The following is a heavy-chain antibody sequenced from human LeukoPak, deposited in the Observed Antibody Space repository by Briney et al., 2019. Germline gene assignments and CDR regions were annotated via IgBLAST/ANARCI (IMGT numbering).Heavy chain of an antibody. J-gene: IGHJ4*02. Sequence: PGGSLRLSCAASGFTFSSYSMNWVRQAPGKGLEWVANIKPDGSEKFYVDSVKGRFTISRDNAKNSVYLQMNSLRVEETAVYYCARGGSDYWGQGTLVTVSS. D-gene: IGHD2-15*01. CDR1: GFTFSSYS. CDR3: ARGGSDY. CDR2: IKPDGSEK. V-gene: IGHV3-7*01.